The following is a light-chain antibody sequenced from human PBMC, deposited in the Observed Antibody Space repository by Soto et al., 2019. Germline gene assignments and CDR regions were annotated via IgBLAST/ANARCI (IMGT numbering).Light chain of an antibody. CDR2: DVS. V-gene: IGLV2-14*01. Sequence: LTQPASVSGSPGQSITISCTGTSSDVGGYNYVSWYQQHPGKAPKLMIYDVSNRPSGVSNRFSGSKSGNTASLTISGLQAEDERDYYWSSYTRSSTYVFGKGTKVXVL. CDR3: SSYTRSSTYV. CDR1: SSDVGGYNY. J-gene: IGLJ1*01.